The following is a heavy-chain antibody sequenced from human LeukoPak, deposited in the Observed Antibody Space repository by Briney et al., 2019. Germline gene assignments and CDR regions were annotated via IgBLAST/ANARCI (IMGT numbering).Heavy chain of an antibody. Sequence: GGALRLSCATSGFTLSYYLMTWVRQAPGKGLEWVANIEQDGNQKNYVDAVKGRFTIAGDNVKSEIYRQMNSLRADDTAVYYCARGRGIALWGRGTLVTVSS. CDR3: ARGRGIAL. CDR2: IEQDGNQK. D-gene: IGHD6-13*01. CDR1: GFTLSYYL. V-gene: IGHV3-7*01. J-gene: IGHJ4*02.